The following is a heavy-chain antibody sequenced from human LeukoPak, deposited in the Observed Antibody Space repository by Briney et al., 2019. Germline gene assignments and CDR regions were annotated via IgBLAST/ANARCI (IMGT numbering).Heavy chain of an antibody. CDR1: GFTFSSYA. D-gene: IGHD3-3*01. J-gene: IGHJ6*02. CDR2: ISGSGGST. Sequence: GGSLRLSCAASGFTFSSYAMSWDRQAPGKGLEWVSAISGSGGSTYYADSVKGRFTISRDNSKNTLYLQMNSLRAEDTAVYYCAKVQYDFWSGYWPYYYYGMDVWGQGTTVTVSS. V-gene: IGHV3-23*01. CDR3: AKVQYDFWSGYWPYYYYGMDV.